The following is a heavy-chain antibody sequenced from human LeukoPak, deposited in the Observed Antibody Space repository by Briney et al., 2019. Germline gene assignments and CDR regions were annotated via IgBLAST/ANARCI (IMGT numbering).Heavy chain of an antibody. V-gene: IGHV3-21*01. J-gene: IGHJ5*02. Sequence: GGSLRLSCAASGFTFSSAWMSWVRQAPGKGLEWVASITSGSDYIYYADSVKGRFTISRDNAKNSLYLQMNSLRAEDTAVYFCARSITMIVDWFDPWGQGTLVTVSS. D-gene: IGHD3-22*01. CDR1: GFTFSSAW. CDR2: ITSGSDYI. CDR3: ARSITMIVDWFDP.